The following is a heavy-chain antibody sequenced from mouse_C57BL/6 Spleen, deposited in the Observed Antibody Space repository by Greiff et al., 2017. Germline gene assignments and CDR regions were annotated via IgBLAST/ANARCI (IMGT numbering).Heavy chain of an antibody. D-gene: IGHD1-1*01. CDR2: INPSSGNT. J-gene: IGHJ4*01. CDR3: ARLGPYYNGSSYDYAMDY. Sequence: QVQLKESGAELAKPGASVKLSCKASGYTFTSYWMHWVKQRPGQGLEWIGYINPSSGNTKNNQKFKDKATLTADKSSSTAYMRLSSLTYEDSSVYYGARLGPYYNGSSYDYAMDYWSQGTSVTVSS. V-gene: IGHV1-7*01. CDR1: GYTFTSYW.